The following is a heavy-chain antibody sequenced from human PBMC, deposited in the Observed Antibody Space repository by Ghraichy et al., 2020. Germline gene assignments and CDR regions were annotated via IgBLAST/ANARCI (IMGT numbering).Heavy chain of an antibody. CDR1: GFTFSSYA. Sequence: GESLNISCAASGFTFSSYAMSWVRQAPGKGLEWVSLISGSGGSTYYADSVKGRFTISRDNSKNTLYLQMNSLRVDDTAVYYCATDLNHDGGWGQGTLVTVSS. J-gene: IGHJ4*02. CDR3: ATDLNHDGG. D-gene: IGHD5-24*01. CDR2: ISGSGGST. V-gene: IGHV3-23*01.